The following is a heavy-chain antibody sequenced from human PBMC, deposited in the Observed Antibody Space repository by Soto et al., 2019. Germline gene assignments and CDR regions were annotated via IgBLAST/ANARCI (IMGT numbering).Heavy chain of an antibody. V-gene: IGHV1-69*13. CDR1: GGTFSSYA. D-gene: IGHD2-2*01. Sequence: ASVKVSFKASGGTFSSYAISWLRQAPGQGLEWMGGIIPIFGTANYAQKFQGRVTITADESTSTAHMELSSLRSEDTAVYYCAAPRPRWGYCSSTSCPNPQRYYYYGMDVWGQGTTVTVSS. CDR3: AAPRPRWGYCSSTSCPNPQRYYYYGMDV. J-gene: IGHJ6*02. CDR2: IIPIFGTA.